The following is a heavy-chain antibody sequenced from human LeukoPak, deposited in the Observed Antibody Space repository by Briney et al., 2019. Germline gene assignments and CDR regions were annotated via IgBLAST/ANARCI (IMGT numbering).Heavy chain of an antibody. D-gene: IGHD3-16*02. CDR3: AKDRYDYIWGSYPMAPDY. CDR2: ISYDGSSK. J-gene: IGHJ4*02. Sequence: GRSLRLSCAASGFTFSSYGMHWVRQAPGKGLEWVAVISYDGSSKYYADSVKGRFTISRDNSKNTLYLQMNSLRAEDPAVYYCAKDRYDYIWGSYPMAPDYWGQGNLVTVSS. CDR1: GFTFSSYG. V-gene: IGHV3-30*18.